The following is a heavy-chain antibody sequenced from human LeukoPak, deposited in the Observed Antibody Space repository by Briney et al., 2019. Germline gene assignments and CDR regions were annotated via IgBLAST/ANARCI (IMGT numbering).Heavy chain of an antibody. CDR2: ISYDGSNK. CDR3: QTHDYGDYDSFDY. V-gene: IGHV3-30-3*01. D-gene: IGHD4-17*01. Sequence: PGGSLRLSCAASGFTFSSYAMHWVRQAPGKGLEWVAVISYDGSNKYYADSVKGRFTISRDNSKNTLYLQMNGLRAEDTAVYYCQTHDYGDYDSFDYWGQGTLVTVSS. CDR1: GFTFSSYA. J-gene: IGHJ4*02.